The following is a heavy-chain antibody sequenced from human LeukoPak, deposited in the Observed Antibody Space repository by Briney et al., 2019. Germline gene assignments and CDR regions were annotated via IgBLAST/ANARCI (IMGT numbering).Heavy chain of an antibody. D-gene: IGHD6-13*01. J-gene: IGHJ6*03. CDR2: IYYSGST. CDR1: GGSISSGDYY. Sequence: SQTLSLTCTVCGGSISSGDYYWSWIRQPPGKGLEWIGYIYYSGSTYYNPSLKSRVTISVNTSKNQFSLKLSSVTAADTAVYYCARAGAAAGTLYYYYYMDVWGKGTTVTVSS. CDR3: ARAGAAAGTLYYYYYMDV. V-gene: IGHV4-30-4*08.